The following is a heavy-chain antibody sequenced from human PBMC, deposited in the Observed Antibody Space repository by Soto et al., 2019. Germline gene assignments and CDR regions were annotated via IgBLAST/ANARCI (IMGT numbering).Heavy chain of an antibody. CDR3: ARGLTYGDFDY. V-gene: IGHV1-18*01. D-gene: IGHD4-17*01. CDR1: GYTFTTFG. CDR2: LTAYDGKS. Sequence: QVQMVQSGAEVRKTGASVRVSCKTSGYTFTTFGIHWVRQAPGQGLEWMGCLTAYDGKSNFAQKFQDRLTMTMDITTSTGYMELSGLRSDDTAVYFCARGLTYGDFDYWGRGTQVAVSS. J-gene: IGHJ4*02.